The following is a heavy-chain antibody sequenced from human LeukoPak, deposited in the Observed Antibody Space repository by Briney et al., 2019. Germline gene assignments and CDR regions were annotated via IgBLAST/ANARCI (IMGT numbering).Heavy chain of an antibody. Sequence: GGSLRPSCAASRFTFSSSTMNWVRQAPGKGLEWVSWISSSSSTIYYADSVKGRFTISRDNSKNTLYLQMNSLRAEDTAVYYCAKSGAGNYYDSSGYYQSYWGQGTLVTVSS. D-gene: IGHD3-22*01. J-gene: IGHJ4*02. CDR1: RFTFSSST. CDR2: ISSSSSTI. V-gene: IGHV3-48*01. CDR3: AKSGAGNYYDSSGYYQSY.